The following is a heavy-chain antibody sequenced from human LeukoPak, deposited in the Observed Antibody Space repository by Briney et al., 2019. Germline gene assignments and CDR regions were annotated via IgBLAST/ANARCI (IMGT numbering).Heavy chain of an antibody. CDR2: IWYDGSNK. CDR3: ARDLRGYFDY. CDR1: GFTFSSYG. V-gene: IGHV3-33*08. J-gene: IGHJ4*02. D-gene: IGHD3-10*01. Sequence: GGSLRLSCVASGFTFSSYGMHWVRQAPGKGLEWVAVIWYDGSNKYYADSVKGRFTISRDNSKNTLYLQMNSLRAEDTAGYYCARDLRGYFDYWGQGTLVTVSS.